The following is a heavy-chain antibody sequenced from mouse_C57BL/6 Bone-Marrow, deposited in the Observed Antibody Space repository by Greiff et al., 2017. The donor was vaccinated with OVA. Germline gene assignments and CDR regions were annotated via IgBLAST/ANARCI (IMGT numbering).Heavy chain of an antibody. J-gene: IGHJ3*01. CDR3: ARSYYQFAY. D-gene: IGHD2-12*01. CDR2: IYYSGTI. Sequence: EVQGVESGPGLVKPSQTVFLTCTVSGISITTGNYRWSWIRQFPGNKLVWIGYIYYSGTITSNPSLTSRTTITRDTPKNQFFLEMNSLTSEDTATYYCARSYYQFAYWGQGTLVTVSA. V-gene: IGHV3-5*01. CDR1: GISITTGNYR.